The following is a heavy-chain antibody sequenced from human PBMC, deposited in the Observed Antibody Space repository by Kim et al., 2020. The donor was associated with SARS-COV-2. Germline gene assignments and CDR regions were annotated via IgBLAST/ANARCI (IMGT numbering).Heavy chain of an antibody. D-gene: IGHD3-10*01. Sequence: GGSLRLSCAASGFTFSSYSMNWVRQAPGKGPEWVSSISSSGTFKYYGDSVKGRFTISRDNAKNSLYLQMDSLRAEDTAVYYCARAGSGTYYSSPDVYYQYGMDVWGQGTTVTVSS. V-gene: IGHV3-21*04. J-gene: IGHJ6*02. CDR3: ARAGSGTYYSSPDVYYQYGMDV. CDR1: GFTFSSYS. CDR2: ISSSGTFK.